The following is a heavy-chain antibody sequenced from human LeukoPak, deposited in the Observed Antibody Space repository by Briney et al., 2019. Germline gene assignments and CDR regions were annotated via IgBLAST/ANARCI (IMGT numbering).Heavy chain of an antibody. J-gene: IGHJ6*03. CDR3: AKRLSYYYYYMDV. V-gene: IGHV3-23*01. D-gene: IGHD2-21*02. CDR1: GFTFSSYA. CDR2: ISGSGGST. Sequence: GGSLRLTCAASGFTFSSYAMSWVRQAPGKGLEWISAISGSGGSTYYADSVKGRFTISRDNSKNTLYLQMNSLRAEDTAVYYCAKRLSYYYYYMDVWGKGTTVTVSS.